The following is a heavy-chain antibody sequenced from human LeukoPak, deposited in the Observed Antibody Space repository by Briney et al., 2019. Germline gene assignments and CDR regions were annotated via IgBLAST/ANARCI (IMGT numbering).Heavy chain of an antibody. V-gene: IGHV3-73*01. CDR3: SSGLSVLRSNNTPVDY. CDR1: GFTFSNYA. D-gene: IGHD4-17*01. CDR2: IRSKANNYAT. J-gene: IGHJ4*02. Sequence: GGSLRLSCAASGFTFSNYAMSWVRQAPGKGLEWVGRIRSKANNYATAYAASVKGRFTISRDDSKNTAYLQMNSLKTGDTAVYFCSSGLSVLRSNNTPVDYWGQGTLVTVSS.